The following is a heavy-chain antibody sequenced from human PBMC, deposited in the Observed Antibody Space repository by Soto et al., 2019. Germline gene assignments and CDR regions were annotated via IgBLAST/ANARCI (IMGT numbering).Heavy chain of an antibody. V-gene: IGHV3-21*01. D-gene: IGHD2-21*02. Sequence: EVQLVESGGGLVKPGGSLRLSCAASGFTFSSYSMNWVRQAPGKGLEWVSSISSSSSYIYYADSVKGRFTISRDNAKNSLYLQMNSLRAEDTAVYYCARVGLYCGGDCYSSGDAFDIWGQGTMVTVSS. CDR1: GFTFSSYS. CDR2: ISSSSSYI. J-gene: IGHJ3*02. CDR3: ARVGLYCGGDCYSSGDAFDI.